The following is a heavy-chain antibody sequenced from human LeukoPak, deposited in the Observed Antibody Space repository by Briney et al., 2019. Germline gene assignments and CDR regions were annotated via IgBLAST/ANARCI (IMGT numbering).Heavy chain of an antibody. V-gene: IGHV3-23*01. CDR3: AKNGEVLSWFDP. CDR2: ISASGDRT. Sequence: GGSLRLSCAASGFSFSTYSMNWVRQAPGRGLEWVSAISASGDRTYYADSVKGRFTISRDNSKNTLYLQMNSLRAEDTAVYSCAKNGEVLSWFDPWGQGTLVTVSS. J-gene: IGHJ5*02. CDR1: GFSFSTYS. D-gene: IGHD3-10*01.